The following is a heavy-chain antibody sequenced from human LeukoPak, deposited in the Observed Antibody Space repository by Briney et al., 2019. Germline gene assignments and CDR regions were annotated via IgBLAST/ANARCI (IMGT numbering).Heavy chain of an antibody. V-gene: IGHV3-21*01. CDR1: GFTFSSYS. CDR2: ISSSSSYI. D-gene: IGHD1-26*01. CDR3: ARGVVGATGYYGMDV. J-gene: IGHJ6*02. Sequence: GGSLRLSCAASGFTFSSYSMNWVRQAPGKGLEWVSSISSSSSYIYYADSVKGRFTISRDNAKNSLYLQMNSLRAEDTAVYYCARGVVGATGYYGMDVWGQGTTVTVSS.